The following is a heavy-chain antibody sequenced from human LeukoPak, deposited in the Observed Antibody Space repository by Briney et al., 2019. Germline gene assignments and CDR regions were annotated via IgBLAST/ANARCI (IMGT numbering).Heavy chain of an antibody. Sequence: PGGSLRLSCAASGFTFSRFGIHWVRQAPGKGLEWVAFIRYDGSNQYYTDFVKGRFTISRDNSKNTLSLQMSSLGDEDSAVYYCAKDRGGSGSYEFDFWGQGTLVIVSS. CDR2: IRYDGSNQ. J-gene: IGHJ4*02. V-gene: IGHV3-30*02. CDR3: AKDRGGSGSYEFDF. D-gene: IGHD1-26*01. CDR1: GFTFSRFG.